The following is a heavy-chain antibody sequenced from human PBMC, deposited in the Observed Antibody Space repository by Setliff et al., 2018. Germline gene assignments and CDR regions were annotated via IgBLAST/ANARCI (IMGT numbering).Heavy chain of an antibody. CDR3: ARLFQGYDYYKKFDS. Sequence: GASVKVSCKTSAYSFTDYYLQWVRQAPGQGLEWMGWINPNSGGTKYSPKFQGRVAMTRDTSVTTAFLELSGSTYDDTAVYYCARLFQGYDYYKKFDSWGQGTLVTVSS. V-gene: IGHV1-2*02. J-gene: IGHJ4*02. CDR1: AYSFTDYY. D-gene: IGHD3-10*01. CDR2: INPNSGGT.